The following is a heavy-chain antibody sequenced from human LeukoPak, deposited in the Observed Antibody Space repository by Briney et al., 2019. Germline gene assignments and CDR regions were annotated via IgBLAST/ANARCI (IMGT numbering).Heavy chain of an antibody. CDR2: IRVRSNYR. V-gene: IGHV3-21*01. CDR1: GYTFSDFS. J-gene: IGHJ4*02. CDR3: VRLRRNSDRSGYYYYYDY. D-gene: IGHD3-22*01. Sequence: GGSLTLSCAASGYTFSDFSVNWVRQAPGKGLEWVSSIRVRSNYRYYADSVRGRFTISRDDARDSLFLQMNSLRAEDTAVYFCVRLRRNSDRSGYYYYYDYWGQGTLVTVSS.